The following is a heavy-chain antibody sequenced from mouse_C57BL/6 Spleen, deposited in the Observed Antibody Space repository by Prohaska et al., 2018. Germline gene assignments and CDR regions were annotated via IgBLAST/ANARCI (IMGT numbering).Heavy chain of an antibody. V-gene: IGHV1-55*01. CDR3: ARYNYGSSYLDY. J-gene: IGHJ2*01. D-gene: IGHD1-1*01. Sequence: SVKMSCKASGYTFTIYWITCVTQRPGQGLAWIGDIYPGSGSNNYNEKFKSKATLTVDTSSSKAYMQLSSLTSEDSAVYYCARYNYGSSYLDYWGQGTTLTVSS. CDR1: GYTFTIYW. CDR2: IYPGSGSN.